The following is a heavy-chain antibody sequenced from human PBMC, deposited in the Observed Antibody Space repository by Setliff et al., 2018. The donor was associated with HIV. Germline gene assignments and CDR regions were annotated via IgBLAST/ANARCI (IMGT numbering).Heavy chain of an antibody. V-gene: IGHV4-34*01. D-gene: IGHD3-3*01. CDR1: RGPFSGYF. CDR3: VRGGGEHYSLFSGYYTPWGDF. J-gene: IGHJ4*02. Sequence: LSLTCGVFRGPFSGYFWSWIRQSPGRGLEWIGEINFSGTTNYNPSLKSRVTISIDTSKEWFSLNLTSVTAADTATYYCVRGGGEHYSLFSGYYTPWGDFWGQGTLVTVS. CDR2: INFSGTT.